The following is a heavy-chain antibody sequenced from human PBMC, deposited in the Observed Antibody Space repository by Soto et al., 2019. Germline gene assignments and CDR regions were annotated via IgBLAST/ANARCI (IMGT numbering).Heavy chain of an antibody. J-gene: IGHJ4*02. V-gene: IGHV3-48*03. Sequence: VGSLRLSCVASRFTFSTYEMHWLRQAPGKGLEWVSYISSGGDTVHYADSVKGRFTISRDNTRNSLYLQMNSLRDEDTALYYCVRYCSSTLCNGVATRTFDYWGQGTLVTVSS. CDR3: VRYCSSTLCNGVATRTFDY. CDR1: RFTFSTYE. D-gene: IGHD2-2*01. CDR2: ISSGGDTV.